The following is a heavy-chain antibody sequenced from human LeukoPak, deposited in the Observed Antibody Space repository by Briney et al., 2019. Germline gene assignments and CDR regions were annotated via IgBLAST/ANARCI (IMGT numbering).Heavy chain of an antibody. Sequence: GASVKVSCKASGYTFTSYDINWVRQATGQGLEWMGWMNPNSGNTGYAQKFQGRVTITRNTSISTAYMELSSLRSEDTAVYYCARARIDCSSTSCDDAFDIWGQVTMVTVAS. CDR2: MNPNSGNT. V-gene: IGHV1-8*03. J-gene: IGHJ3*02. CDR3: ARARIDCSSTSCDDAFDI. D-gene: IGHD2-2*01. CDR1: GYTFTSYD.